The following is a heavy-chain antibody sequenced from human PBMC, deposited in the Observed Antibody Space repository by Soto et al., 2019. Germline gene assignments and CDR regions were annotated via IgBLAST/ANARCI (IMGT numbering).Heavy chain of an antibody. CDR3: AHSRRLSGYEYYYYYYAMDV. Sequence: QITLKESGPTLVKPTQTLTLTCTFSGFSLSTSGVGVGWIRQPPGKALEWLALIYWDDDKRYSPSLKSRLTINKETSKNQVVLTMTNMDPVDTATYYCAHSRRLSGYEYYYYYYAMDVWGQGTTVTVSS. V-gene: IGHV2-5*02. CDR2: IYWDDDK. J-gene: IGHJ6*02. CDR1: GFSLSTSGVG. D-gene: IGHD5-12*01.